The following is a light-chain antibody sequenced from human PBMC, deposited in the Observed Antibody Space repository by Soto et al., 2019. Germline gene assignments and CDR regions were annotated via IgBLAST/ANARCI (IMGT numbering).Light chain of an antibody. CDR1: QSVSSSY. J-gene: IGKJ1*01. Sequence: EIVLTRSPGTLSLSPGERATLSCRSSQSVSSSYLAWYQQKPGQAPRLLIYDVSSRATGIPDRFSGSGSGTDVTLTISRLEPEDFAVYYCQQYGSSPTFGQGTKVEIK. CDR2: DVS. CDR3: QQYGSSPT. V-gene: IGKV3-20*01.